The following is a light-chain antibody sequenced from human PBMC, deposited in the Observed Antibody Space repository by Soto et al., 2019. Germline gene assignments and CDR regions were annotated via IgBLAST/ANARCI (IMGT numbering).Light chain of an antibody. CDR3: QKSYSTPRT. J-gene: IGKJ1*01. V-gene: IGKV1-5*01. Sequence: DIQMSQSPSTVSSYVLDIVSITCLASQSITTWLAWYQQRPGKAPKLLIYDVSSLQSGVPSRFSGSGSGTEFTLTISSLQPEDFATYYCQKSYSTPRTFGQGNKGDIK. CDR2: DVS. CDR1: QSITTW.